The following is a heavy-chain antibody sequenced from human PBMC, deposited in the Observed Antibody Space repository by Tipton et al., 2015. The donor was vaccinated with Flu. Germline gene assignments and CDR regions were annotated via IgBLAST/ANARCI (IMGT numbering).Heavy chain of an antibody. Sequence: TLSLTCSVSGYSIASDYYWGWIRQPPGKGLEWIGNLYHTGSTYYNPSLRSRVTILVDTWKTQFSLKLGSVTAADTAVYYCARLTYYYGSGTSDCWGQGTLLTVSS. V-gene: IGHV4-38-2*01. D-gene: IGHD3-10*01. CDR1: GYSIASDYY. J-gene: IGHJ4*02. CDR2: LYHTGST. CDR3: ARLTYYYGSGTSDC.